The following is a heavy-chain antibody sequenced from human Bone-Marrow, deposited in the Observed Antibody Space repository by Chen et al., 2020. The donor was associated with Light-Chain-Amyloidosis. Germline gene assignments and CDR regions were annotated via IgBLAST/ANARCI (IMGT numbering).Heavy chain of an antibody. D-gene: IGHD3-16*01. Sequence: QVQLVQSGAEVKKPGSSVKVSCKASEGTFRTFAISWVRQAPGQGLEWMGGIIPIFVTINYAQKFHDRLTLTADVSTGTAYMELRSLGSEDTAVYFCAMSDGVSLAYIYYYDFWGQGSLVAVSS. CDR1: EGTFRTFA. V-gene: IGHV1-69*01. CDR3: AMSDGVSLAYIYYYDF. CDR2: IIPIFVTI. J-gene: IGHJ4*02.